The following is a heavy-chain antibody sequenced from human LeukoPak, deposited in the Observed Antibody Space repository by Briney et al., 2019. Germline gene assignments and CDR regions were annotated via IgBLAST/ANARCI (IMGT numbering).Heavy chain of an antibody. Sequence: PSETLSLTCTVSGGSISSYYWSWIRQSPGKGLEWIGYIYYSGSTYYNPSLTSRVTISVDTSKNQVSLKLNSVTAADTAVYYCARHPARHRTLDLRTPEDFDYWGQGTLVTVSS. V-gene: IGHV4-59*08. CDR2: IYYSGST. D-gene: IGHD3/OR15-3a*01. CDR1: GGSISSYY. J-gene: IGHJ4*02. CDR3: ARHPARHRTLDLRTPEDFDY.